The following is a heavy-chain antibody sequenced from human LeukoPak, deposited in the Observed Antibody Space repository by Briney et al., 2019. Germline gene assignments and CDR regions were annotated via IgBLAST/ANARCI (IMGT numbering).Heavy chain of an antibody. CDR3: ARERGDGDGYGYDYFDY. V-gene: IGHV3-7*01. J-gene: IGHJ4*02. Sequence: HPGGSLRLSCAASGFTFRHYGMSWVRQAPGKGLEWVANIKQDGSEKDYVDSVKGRFTISRDNAKNSLYLQMNRLRAEDTAVYYCARERGDGDGYGYDYFDYWGRGTLVTVSS. CDR2: IKQDGSEK. D-gene: IGHD5-18*01. CDR1: GFTFRHYG.